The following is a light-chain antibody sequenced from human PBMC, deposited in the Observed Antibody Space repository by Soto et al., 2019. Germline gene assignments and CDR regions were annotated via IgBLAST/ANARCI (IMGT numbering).Light chain of an antibody. CDR3: SSYTTSSTYV. CDR1: SSDVGAYNY. Sequence: QSVLTQPASVSGSPGQSITISCTGTSSDVGAYNYVSWYQQHPGKAPKLMIYDVTNRPSGVSNRFSGSKSGYTASLTISGLQAEDEAEYYCSSYTTSSTYVFGTGTKLTVL. CDR2: DVT. J-gene: IGLJ1*01. V-gene: IGLV2-14*03.